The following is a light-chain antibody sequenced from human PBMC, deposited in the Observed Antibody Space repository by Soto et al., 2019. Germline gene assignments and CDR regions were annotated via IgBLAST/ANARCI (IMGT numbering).Light chain of an antibody. J-gene: IGKJ1*01. V-gene: IGKV3-15*01. CDR3: HQYNNWPPWT. Sequence: EIVMTQSPATLSESPREIATLSCRASQSVSSNLAWYQQKPGQAPTLLIYGASTRATGIPARFSGSGSGTEFTLTISSLQSEDFAVYYCHQYNNWPPWTFGQGTKVDIK. CDR1: QSVSSN. CDR2: GAS.